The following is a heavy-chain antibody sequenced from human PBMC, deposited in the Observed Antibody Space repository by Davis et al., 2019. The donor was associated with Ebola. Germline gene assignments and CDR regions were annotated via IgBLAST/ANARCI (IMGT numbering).Heavy chain of an antibody. Sequence: PAGSLSLSCKASGYTFTSYWIAWVRQMPGKGLAWMGSIPPGHLDTRYSPSFPGQVTISVDKSTKTAFLQWSSLEDSDTATYYCARRGWDLHYYYYMDVWGEGTTVTVS. CDR2: IPPGHLDT. V-gene: IGHV5-51*01. J-gene: IGHJ6*03. D-gene: IGHD1-26*01. CDR1: GYTFTSYW. CDR3: ARRGWDLHYYYYMDV.